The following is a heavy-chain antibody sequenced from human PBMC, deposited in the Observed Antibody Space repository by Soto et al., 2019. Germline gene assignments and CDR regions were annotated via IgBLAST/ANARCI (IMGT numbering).Heavy chain of an antibody. CDR3: ARAEDLGYCSSTSCYHYYYGMDV. J-gene: IGHJ6*02. CDR2: IYYSGST. D-gene: IGHD2-2*01. CDR1: GGSISSYY. V-gene: IGHV4-59*13. Sequence: SETLSLTCTVSGGSISSYYWSWIRQPPGKGLEWIGYIYYSGSTNYNPSLKSRVTISVDTSKNQFSLKLSSVTAADTAVYYCARAEDLGYCSSTSCYHYYYGMDVWGQGTTLTVSS.